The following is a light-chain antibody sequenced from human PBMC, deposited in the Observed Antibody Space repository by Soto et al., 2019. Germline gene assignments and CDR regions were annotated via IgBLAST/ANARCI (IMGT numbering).Light chain of an antibody. V-gene: IGKV3-20*01. CDR1: QSVSSSY. J-gene: IGKJ3*01. Sequence: EIVLTQSPGTLSLSPGERATLSCRASQSVSSSYLAWYQQKPGQAPRLLIYGASSRATGIPDRFSGSGSGKDFTLTISRLEPEDFAGYYCQQYGSSPPFTFGPGTKVDIK. CDR3: QQYGSSPPFT. CDR2: GAS.